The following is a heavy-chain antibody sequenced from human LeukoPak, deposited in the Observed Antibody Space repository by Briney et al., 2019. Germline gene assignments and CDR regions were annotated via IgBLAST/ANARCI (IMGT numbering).Heavy chain of an antibody. CDR1: GFTFDDYG. D-gene: IGHD3-10*01. CDR3: VRVNYGSGSYTYYFDY. CDR2: INWNGGST. J-gene: IGHJ4*02. V-gene: IGHV3-20*04. Sequence: PGGSLRLSCAASGFTFDDYGMSWVRQAPGKGLEWVSGINWNGGSTGYADSVKGRFTISRDNAKNSLYLQMNSLRAEDTALYYCVRVNYGSGSYTYYFDYWGQGTLVTVSS.